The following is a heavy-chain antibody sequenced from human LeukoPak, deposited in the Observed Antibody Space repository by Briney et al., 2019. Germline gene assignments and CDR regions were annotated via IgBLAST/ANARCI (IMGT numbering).Heavy chain of an antibody. CDR2: IYTSGST. D-gene: IGHD3-22*01. V-gene: IGHV4-4*07. J-gene: IGHJ6*03. CDR3: ARESSGYYRNYYYYYMDV. Sequence: SETLSLTCTVSGGSISSYYWSWIRQPAGKGLEWIGRIYTSGSTNYNPSLKSRVTISVDTSKNQFSLKLSSVTAADTAVYYCARESSGYYRNYYYYYMDVWGKGTTVTVSS. CDR1: GGSISSYY.